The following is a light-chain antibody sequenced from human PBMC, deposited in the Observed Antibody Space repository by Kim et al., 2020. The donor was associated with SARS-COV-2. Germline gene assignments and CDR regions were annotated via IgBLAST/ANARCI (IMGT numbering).Light chain of an antibody. V-gene: IGKV4-1*01. Sequence: ATINCKSSQSVLSRSNNKNYLAWYQQRPGQPPKLLISWASTRESGVPDRFSGSGSGTDFTLTVTSLQAEDVAIYYCQQYHSGPITFGQGTRLEIK. CDR3: QQYHSGPIT. CDR1: QSVLSRSNNKNY. J-gene: IGKJ5*01. CDR2: WAS.